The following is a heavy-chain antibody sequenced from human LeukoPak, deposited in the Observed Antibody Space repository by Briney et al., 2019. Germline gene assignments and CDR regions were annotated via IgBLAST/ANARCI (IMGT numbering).Heavy chain of an antibody. D-gene: IGHD2-15*01. CDR3: TTDFPREYCSGGSCYMWGPGDAFDI. J-gene: IGHJ3*02. Sequence: PGGSLRLSCAASGFTFSNAWMSWVRQAPGKGLEWVGRIKSKTDGGTTDYAAPVKGRFTISRDDSKNTLYLQMNSLKTEDTAVYYCTTDFPREYCSGGSCYMWGPGDAFDIWGQGTMVTVSS. V-gene: IGHV3-15*01. CDR1: GFTFSNAW. CDR2: IKSKTDGGTT.